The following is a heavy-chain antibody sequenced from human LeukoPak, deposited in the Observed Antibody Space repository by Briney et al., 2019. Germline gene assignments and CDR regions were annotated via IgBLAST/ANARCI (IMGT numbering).Heavy chain of an antibody. Sequence: GSLRLSCAASGFTFSSYGMHWVRQAPGKGLEWVAVISYDGSNKYYADSVKGRFTISRDNSKNTLYLQMNSLRAEDTAVYYCAKGTVAAARYFQHWGQGTLVTVSS. V-gene: IGHV3-30*18. D-gene: IGHD6-13*01. CDR1: GFTFSSYG. CDR3: AKGTVAAARYFQH. J-gene: IGHJ1*01. CDR2: ISYDGSNK.